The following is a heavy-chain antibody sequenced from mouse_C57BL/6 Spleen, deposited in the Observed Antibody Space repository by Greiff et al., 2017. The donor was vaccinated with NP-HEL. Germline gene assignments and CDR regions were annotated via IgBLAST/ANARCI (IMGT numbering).Heavy chain of an antibody. CDR1: GYTFTSYW. D-gene: IGHD4-1*01. J-gene: IGHJ3*01. V-gene: IGHV1-72*01. CDR3: ARSVTGPWFAY. CDR2: IDPNSGGT. Sequence: VQLQQPGAELVKPGASVKLSCKASGYTFTSYWMHWVQQRPGRGLEWIGRIDPNSGGTKYNEKFKSKSTLTVDKPSSTAYMQLGSLTSDDSAVYYCARSVTGPWFAYWGQGTLVTVSA.